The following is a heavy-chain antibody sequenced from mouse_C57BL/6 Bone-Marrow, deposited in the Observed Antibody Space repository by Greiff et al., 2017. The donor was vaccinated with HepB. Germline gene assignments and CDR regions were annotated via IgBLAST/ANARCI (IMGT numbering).Heavy chain of an antibody. V-gene: IGHV1-52*01. CDR2: IDPSDSET. CDR1: GYTFTSYW. D-gene: IGHD1-1*01. Sequence: QVQLQQPGAELVRPWSSVKLSCKASGYTFTSYWMHWVKQRPIQGLEWIGNIDPSDSETHYNQKFKDKATLTVDKSSSTAYMQLSSLTSEDSAVYYCARSYYGGFDYWGQGTTLTVSS. J-gene: IGHJ2*01. CDR3: ARSYYGGFDY.